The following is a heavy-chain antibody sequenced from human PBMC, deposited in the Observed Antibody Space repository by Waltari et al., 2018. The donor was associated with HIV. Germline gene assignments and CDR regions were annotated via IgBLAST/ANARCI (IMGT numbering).Heavy chain of an antibody. CDR1: GSTFRGHS. J-gene: IGHJ3*02. CDR2: ISSDGSTT. V-gene: IGHV3-74*01. D-gene: IGHD4-17*01. CDR3: ARENTMTYYDALDI. Sequence: EVQLVESGGGYVQHGGSLRLSCAASGSTFRGHSLHWVRQAPGKGLVWVSCISSDGSTTNYADSVKGRLTISRDNAKNTLYLQMNSLRADDTAVYYCARENTMTYYDALDIWGQGTMVTVSS.